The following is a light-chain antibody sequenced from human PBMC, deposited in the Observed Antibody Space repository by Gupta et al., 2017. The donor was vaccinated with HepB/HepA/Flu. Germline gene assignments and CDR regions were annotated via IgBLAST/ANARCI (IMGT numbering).Light chain of an antibody. V-gene: IGKV4-1*01. CDR2: WAS. CDR3: QQDYSTPT. CDR1: QSVLYSSNNKNY. Sequence: DIVMTQSPDSLAVSLGERATINCKSSQSVLYSSNNKNYLAWYQQKPGQPPKLLIYWASTRESGVPDRFSGSGSGKDFTLTSSSLQAEDVAVYYWQQDYSTPTFGQGTKVEIK. J-gene: IGKJ1*01.